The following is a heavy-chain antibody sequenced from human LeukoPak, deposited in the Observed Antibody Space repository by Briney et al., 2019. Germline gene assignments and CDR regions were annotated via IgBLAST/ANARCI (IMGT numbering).Heavy chain of an antibody. J-gene: IGHJ4*02. CDR3: AREATIATAGTAGINFDY. CDR2: INPNSGGT. CDR1: GYTFTGYY. V-gene: IGHV1-2*02. D-gene: IGHD6-13*01. Sequence: GASVKVSCKASGYTFTGYYMHWVRQAPGQGLEWMGWINPNSGGTNYAQKFQGRVTMTRDTSISTAYMELSRLRSDDTAVYYCAREATIATAGTAGINFDYWGQGTLVTVSS.